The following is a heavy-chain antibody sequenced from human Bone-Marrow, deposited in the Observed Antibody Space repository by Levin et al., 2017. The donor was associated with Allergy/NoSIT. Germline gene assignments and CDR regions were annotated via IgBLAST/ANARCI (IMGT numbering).Heavy chain of an antibody. J-gene: IGHJ2*01. CDR1: GFPFSNHI. D-gene: IGHD5-24*01. V-gene: IGHV3-30*03. Sequence: LSLPCEASGFPFSNHILHWVRQAPGKGLEWVADMSYDGTFKYHADAVKGRFTISRDNSRSTLYLQMNGLRPEDTAVYYCARERWLQYVRWYFDLWGRGTLVTVSS. CDR3: ARERWLQYVRWYFDL. CDR2: MSYDGTFK.